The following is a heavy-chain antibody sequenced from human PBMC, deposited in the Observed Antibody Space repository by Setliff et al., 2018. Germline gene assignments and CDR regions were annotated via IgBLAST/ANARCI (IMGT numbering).Heavy chain of an antibody. V-gene: IGHV1-46*01. CDR2: INSSGGSA. Sequence: ASVKVSCKTSGYAFINFYMYWVRQAPGQGLEWMGIINSSGGSAGYAPQFQGRITMTRDTSTSTVYLEETSLRSEDTAVYYCARAGMASANRKGVFEYWGQGALVTVSS. J-gene: IGHJ4*02. D-gene: IGHD6-13*01. CDR3: ARAGMASANRKGVFEY. CDR1: GYAFINFY.